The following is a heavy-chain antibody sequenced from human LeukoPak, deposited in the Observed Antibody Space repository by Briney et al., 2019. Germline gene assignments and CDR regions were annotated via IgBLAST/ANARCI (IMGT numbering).Heavy chain of an antibody. CDR3: AREVTTVTTNGAFDI. V-gene: IGHV4-31*03. J-gene: IGHJ3*02. CDR1: GGSISSGGYY. Sequence: SQTLSLTCTVSGGSISSGGYYWSWIRQHPGEGLEWIGYIYYSGSTYYNPSLKSRVTISVDTSKNQFSLKLSSVTAADTAVYYCAREVTTVTTNGAFDIWGQGTMVTVSS. D-gene: IGHD4-17*01. CDR2: IYYSGST.